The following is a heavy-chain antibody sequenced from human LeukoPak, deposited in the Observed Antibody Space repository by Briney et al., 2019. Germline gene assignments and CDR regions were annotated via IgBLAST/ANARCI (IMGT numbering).Heavy chain of an antibody. CDR2: ISSNGGST. Sequence: PGGSLRLSCSASGFTFSSYAMHWVRQAPGKGLEYVSAISSNGGSTYYADSVKGRFTISRDNSKNTLYLQMSSLRAEDTAVYYCAKDLRIVATLEPLDYWGQGTLVTVSS. CDR3: AKDLRIVATLEPLDY. D-gene: IGHD5-12*01. CDR1: GFTFSSYA. V-gene: IGHV3-64D*09. J-gene: IGHJ4*02.